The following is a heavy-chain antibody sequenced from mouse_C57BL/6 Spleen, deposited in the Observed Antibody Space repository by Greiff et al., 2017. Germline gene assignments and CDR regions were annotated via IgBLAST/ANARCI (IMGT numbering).Heavy chain of an antibody. CDR1: GYTFTSYW. Sequence: QVQLQQPGAELVKPGASVKMSCKASGYTFTSYWITWVKQRPGQGLEWIGDIYPGSGSTNYNEKFKSKATLTVDTSSSTAYMQRSSLTSEDSAVYYGARKYYGSSPLYYWGQGTTLTVSS. J-gene: IGHJ2*01. V-gene: IGHV1-55*01. CDR2: IYPGSGST. CDR3: ARKYYGSSPLYY. D-gene: IGHD1-1*01.